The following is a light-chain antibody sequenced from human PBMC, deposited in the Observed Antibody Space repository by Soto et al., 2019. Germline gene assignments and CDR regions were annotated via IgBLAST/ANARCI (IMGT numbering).Light chain of an antibody. J-gene: IGKJ5*01. CDR3: QQYDDFIPT. V-gene: IGKV1-33*01. CDR1: REISTY. Sequence: DIQLTQSPSSLSASVGDRVTITCQASREISTYLNWFQQKPGKAPKLLIYDASNLKIGVPSRFSGSGSGTDFSFTVTSVQPEDIASYYCQQYDDFIPTFGQGTRLEIK. CDR2: DAS.